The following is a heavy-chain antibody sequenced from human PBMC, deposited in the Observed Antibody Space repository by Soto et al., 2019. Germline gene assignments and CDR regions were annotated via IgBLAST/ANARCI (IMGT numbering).Heavy chain of an antibody. CDR1: GGSISSSSDY. V-gene: IGHV4-39*07. CDR3: ARDSIRPPGDTAMVTAFDI. J-gene: IGHJ3*02. Sequence: QLQLQESGPGLVKPSETLSLTCTVSGGSISSSSDYWGWIRQPPGKGPEWIGSIYTSGSTNYNPSLKSRVTMSVDTSKNQFSLKLSSVTAADTAVYYCARDSIRPPGDTAMVTAFDIWGQGTMVTVSS. CDR2: IYTSGST. D-gene: IGHD5-18*01.